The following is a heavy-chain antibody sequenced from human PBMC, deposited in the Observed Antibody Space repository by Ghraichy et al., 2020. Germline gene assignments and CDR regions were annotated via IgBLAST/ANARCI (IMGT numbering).Heavy chain of an antibody. CDR3: AGGQPVDY. CDR1: GFTFNNYA. J-gene: IGHJ4*02. CDR2: ISYDGSIK. V-gene: IGHV3-30*04. Sequence: LSLTCAASGFTFNNYAMHWVRQAPGKGLEWVAVISYDGSIKYYADSVKGRFTISRDNSKNTLYLQMNSLRVEDTAVYYCAGGQPVDYWGQGTLVTVSS. D-gene: IGHD6-13*01.